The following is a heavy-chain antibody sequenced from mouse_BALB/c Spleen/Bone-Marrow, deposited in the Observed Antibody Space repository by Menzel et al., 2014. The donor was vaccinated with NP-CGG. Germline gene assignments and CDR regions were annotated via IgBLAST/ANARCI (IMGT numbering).Heavy chain of an antibody. V-gene: IGHV1-74*01. Sequence: QVQLQQPGPELVRPGASVKMSCKASDYTFTSYWMHWVKQRPGQGLEWIGMIDPSNSVTRLNQKFKDKATLNVDKSSNTAYMHLSSLTSEDSAVYYCARTFQPRRAMDYWGQGSSVTVSS. D-gene: IGHD6-1*01. CDR1: DYTFTSYW. CDR2: IDPSNSVT. J-gene: IGHJ4*01. CDR3: ARTFQPRRAMDY.